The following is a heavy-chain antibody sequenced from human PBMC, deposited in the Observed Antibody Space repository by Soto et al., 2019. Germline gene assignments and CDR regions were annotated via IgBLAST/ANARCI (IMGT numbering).Heavy chain of an antibody. CDR1: GGTFSSYA. CDR3: ARLLTGTTGIDY. D-gene: IGHD1-7*01. V-gene: IGHV1-69*01. Sequence: SVKVSCKASGGTFSSYAINWVRQAPGQGFEWMGGFIPIFGTANYAQKFQGRVTFTAYESTSTAYMELSSLRSEDTAVYYCARLLTGTTGIDYWGQGTLVTVSS. J-gene: IGHJ4*02. CDR2: FIPIFGTA.